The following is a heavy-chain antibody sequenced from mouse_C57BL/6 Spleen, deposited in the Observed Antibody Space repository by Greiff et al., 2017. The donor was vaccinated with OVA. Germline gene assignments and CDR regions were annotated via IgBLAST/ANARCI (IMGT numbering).Heavy chain of an antibody. V-gene: IGHV1-22*01. CDR3: AGGDGYFY. CDR2: INPNNGGT. J-gene: IGHJ2*01. CDR1: GYTFTDYN. Sequence: SGPELVKPGASVKMSCKASGYTFTDYNMHWVKQSHGKSLEWIGYINPNNGGTSYNQKFKGKATLTVNKSSSTAYMELRSLTAEDAAVYYCAGGDGYFYWGQGTTLTVSS. D-gene: IGHD2-3*01.